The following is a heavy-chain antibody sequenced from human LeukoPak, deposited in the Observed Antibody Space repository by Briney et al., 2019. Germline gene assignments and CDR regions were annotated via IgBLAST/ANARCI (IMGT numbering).Heavy chain of an antibody. J-gene: IGHJ6*02. CDR3: ARVATVLYYYGMDV. CDR2: INPNSGGT. V-gene: IGHV1-2*02. Sequence: EASVKVSCKASGYTFTGYYIHWVRQAPGQGLEWMGWINPNSGGTNYAQKFQGRVTMTRDTSISTAYMELSRLRSDDTAVYYCARVATVLYYYGMDVWGQGTTVTVSS. D-gene: IGHD5-12*01. CDR1: GYTFTGYY.